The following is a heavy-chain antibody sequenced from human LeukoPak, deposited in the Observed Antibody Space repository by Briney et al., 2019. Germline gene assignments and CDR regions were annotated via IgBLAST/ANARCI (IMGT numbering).Heavy chain of an antibody. CDR3: ARGRTSSSSEVGY. J-gene: IGHJ4*02. D-gene: IGHD6-6*01. V-gene: IGHV1-8*03. CDR2: MNPNSGNT. Sequence: ASVKVSCKASGYTFTSYDINCVRQATGQGLEWMGWMNPNSGNTGYAQKFQGRVTITRNTSISTAYMELSSLRSEDTAVYYCARGRTSSSSEVGYWGQGTLVTVSS. CDR1: GYTFTSYD.